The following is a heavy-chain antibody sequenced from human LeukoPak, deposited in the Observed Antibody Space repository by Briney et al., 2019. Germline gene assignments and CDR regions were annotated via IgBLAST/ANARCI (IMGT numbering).Heavy chain of an antibody. J-gene: IGHJ2*01. CDR3: AKDGPTPLDSSGYYSYWYFDL. D-gene: IGHD3-22*01. CDR1: GGSISSGGYY. CDR2: IYYSGST. Sequence: ASQTLSLTCTVSGGSISSGGYYWSWIRQHPGKGLEWIGCIYYSGSTYYNPSLKSRVTISVDTSKNQFSLKLSSVTAADTAVYYCAKDGPTPLDSSGYYSYWYFDLWGRGTLVTVSS. V-gene: IGHV4-31*03.